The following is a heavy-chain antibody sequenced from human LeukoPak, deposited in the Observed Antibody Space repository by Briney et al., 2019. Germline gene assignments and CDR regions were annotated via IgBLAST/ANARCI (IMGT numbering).Heavy chain of an antibody. D-gene: IGHD2-21*02. CDR3: ARMALDGGDSIGFDS. CDR1: GYTFTDYF. J-gene: IGHJ5*01. Sequence: ASVKVSCKASGYTFTDYFIHWVRQAPGQGLEWMGWINPNIGDASYAQKFLDRVTMTRDRSINTAYMELSRLTSDDTAVYYCARMALDGGDSIGFDSWGQGTLVTVSS. V-gene: IGHV1-2*02. CDR2: INPNIGDA.